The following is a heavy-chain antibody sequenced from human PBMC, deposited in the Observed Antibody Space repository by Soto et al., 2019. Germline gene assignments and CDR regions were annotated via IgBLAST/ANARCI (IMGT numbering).Heavy chain of an antibody. D-gene: IGHD7-27*01. Sequence: QPGGSLRLSCAASGFTFSSYAMSWVRQAPGKGLEWVSAISGSGGSTYYTDSVKGRFTISRDNSKNTLYLQMNSLRAEDTAVYYCARDRRNGLGILGQYYMDVWGKGTTVTVSS. CDR3: ARDRRNGLGILGQYYMDV. J-gene: IGHJ6*03. V-gene: IGHV3-23*01. CDR2: ISGSGGST. CDR1: GFTFSSYA.